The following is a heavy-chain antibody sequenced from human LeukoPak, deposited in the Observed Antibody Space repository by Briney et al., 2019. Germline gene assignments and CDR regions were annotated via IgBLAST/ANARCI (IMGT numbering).Heavy chain of an antibody. D-gene: IGHD3-3*01. Sequence: ASVKVSCKASGYTFTGYYMHWVRQAPGQGLEWMGWINPNSGGTNYAQKFQGRVTMTRDTPISTAYMELSRLRSDDTAVYYCAKANRITIFGVVTANDAFDIWGQRTMVTVSS. CDR2: INPNSGGT. V-gene: IGHV1-2*02. J-gene: IGHJ3*02. CDR1: GYTFTGYY. CDR3: AKANRITIFGVVTANDAFDI.